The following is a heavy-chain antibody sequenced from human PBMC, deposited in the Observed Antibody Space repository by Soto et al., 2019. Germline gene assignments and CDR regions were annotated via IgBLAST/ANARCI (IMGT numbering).Heavy chain of an antibody. Sequence: GGSLRLSCTASGFTFGDYAMSWFRQAPWKGLEWVGFIRSKAYGGTTEYAASVKGRLTISRDESKSIAYLQMNSLKTEETAVYSCTSRYGSGGSCHSGNAFDIWGQGTMVTVSS. V-gene: IGHV3-49*03. CDR2: IRSKAYGGTT. CDR3: TSRYGSGGSCHSGNAFDI. CDR1: GFTFGDYA. D-gene: IGHD2-15*01. J-gene: IGHJ3*02.